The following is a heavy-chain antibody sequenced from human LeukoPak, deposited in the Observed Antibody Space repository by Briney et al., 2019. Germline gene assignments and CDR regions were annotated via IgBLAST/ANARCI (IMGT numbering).Heavy chain of an antibody. CDR1: GFTFSSYA. CDR3: AKDAASSWQFTFDY. CDR2: ISGSGGST. V-gene: IGHV3-23*01. Sequence: GGSLRLSCAASGFTFSSYAMSWVRQAPGKGLEWVSAISGSGGSTYYADSVKGRFTTSRDHSKNTLYLQMNSLRAEDTAVYYCAKDAASSWQFTFDYWGQGTLVTVSS. D-gene: IGHD6-13*01. J-gene: IGHJ4*02.